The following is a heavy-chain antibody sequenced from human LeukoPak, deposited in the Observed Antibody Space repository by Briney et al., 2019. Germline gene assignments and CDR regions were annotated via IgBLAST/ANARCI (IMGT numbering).Heavy chain of an antibody. D-gene: IGHD5-12*01. Sequence: GGSLRLSCAASGFTFSDYYMSWIRQAPGKGLEWVSYISTSGTTIYYADSVTGRFTISRDNAKNSLYLQMNSLRAEDTAVYFCARDIAGTYYFDLWGQGTLVTVSS. J-gene: IGHJ4*02. CDR1: GFTFSDYY. V-gene: IGHV3-11*01. CDR2: ISTSGTTI. CDR3: ARDIAGTYYFDL.